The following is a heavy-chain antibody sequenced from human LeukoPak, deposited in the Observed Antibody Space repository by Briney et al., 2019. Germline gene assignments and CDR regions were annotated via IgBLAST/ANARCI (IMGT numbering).Heavy chain of an antibody. D-gene: IGHD3-10*01. CDR1: GFNFNDYG. J-gene: IGHJ6*03. CDR2: ITWNSASV. Sequence: PGRSLRLSCAASGFNFNDYGMHWVRQAPGKGLEWVSGITWNSASVGYAASLKGRFTISRDNAKNSLYLQMNRLRAEDTALYYCPKDLLPHQILLFSDYMDVWGKGTTVTVSS. V-gene: IGHV3-9*01. CDR3: PKDLLPHQILLFSDYMDV.